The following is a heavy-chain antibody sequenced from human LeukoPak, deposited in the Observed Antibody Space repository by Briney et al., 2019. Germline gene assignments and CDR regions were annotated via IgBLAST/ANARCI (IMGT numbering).Heavy chain of an antibody. CDR1: GFTLDDYA. CDR3: AKARGIVGSTSNFDY. J-gene: IGHJ4*02. V-gene: IGHV3-23*01. CDR2: TSGSGGST. D-gene: IGHD1-26*01. Sequence: GGSLRLSCAASGFTLDDYAMHWVRQAPGKGLEWVSGTSGSGGSTYYADSVKGRFTISRDNSKNTLYLQMNSLRAEDTAVYYCAKARGIVGSTSNFDYWGQGTLVTVSS.